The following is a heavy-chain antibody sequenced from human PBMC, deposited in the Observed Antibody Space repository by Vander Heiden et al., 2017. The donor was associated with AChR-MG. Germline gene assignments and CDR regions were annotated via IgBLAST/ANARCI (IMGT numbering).Heavy chain of an antibody. D-gene: IGHD5-12*01. CDR2: INPSGGST. CDR3: ARRSQGRDGYEHKAGDDAFDI. J-gene: IGHJ3*02. V-gene: IGHV1-46*01. CDR1: GYTFTSYY. Sequence: QVQLVQSGAEVKKPGASVKVSCKASGYTFTSYYMHWVPQAPGQGLEWMGIINPSGGSTSYAQKFQGRVTMTRDTSTSTVYMELSSLRSEDTAVYYCARRSQGRDGYEHKAGDDAFDIWGQGTMVTVSS.